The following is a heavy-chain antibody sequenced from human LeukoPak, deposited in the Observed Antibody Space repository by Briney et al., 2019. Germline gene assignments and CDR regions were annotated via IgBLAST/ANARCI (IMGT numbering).Heavy chain of an antibody. CDR2: INYSGST. Sequence: KPSETLSLTCTVSGGSVSSTNYYWSWIRQPPGKGLEWIASINYSGSTYYNPSLKGRVTISVDTSENQFSLKLSSVTAADTAVYYCARYVVYGSGKYYFDYWGQGTLVTVSS. J-gene: IGHJ4*02. CDR1: GGSVSSTNYY. D-gene: IGHD3-10*01. CDR3: ARYVVYGSGKYYFDY. V-gene: IGHV4-39*01.